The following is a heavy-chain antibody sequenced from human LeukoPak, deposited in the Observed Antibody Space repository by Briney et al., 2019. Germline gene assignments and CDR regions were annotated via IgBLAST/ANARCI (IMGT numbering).Heavy chain of an antibody. V-gene: IGHV3-74*01. CDR2: INTDGSTT. Sequence: GGSLRLSCAASGFTFGSYWIHWVRHAPGKGLVWVSRINTDGSTTVYADSVRGRFTISRDNAKNTLYLQMISLRPEDTAVYYCAGVYNTNRRAFDMWGQGTMVTVSS. J-gene: IGHJ3*02. CDR1: GFTFGSYW. CDR3: AGVYNTNRRAFDM. D-gene: IGHD1-14*01.